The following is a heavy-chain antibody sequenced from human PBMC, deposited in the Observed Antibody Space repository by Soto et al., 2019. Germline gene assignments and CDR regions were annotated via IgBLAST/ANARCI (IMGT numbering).Heavy chain of an antibody. CDR1: GYSFTSYW. J-gene: IGHJ4*02. V-gene: IGHV5-51*01. Sequence: ESLKISFKCSGYSFTSYWIAWVRQMPGKGLEWMGIIYPGDSDTRYSPSFQGQVTISADKSISTAYLQWSSLKASDTAMYYCARLSGNYYRSNFDYWGQGTLVTVSS. CDR3: ARLSGNYYRSNFDY. CDR2: IYPGDSDT. D-gene: IGHD1-26*01.